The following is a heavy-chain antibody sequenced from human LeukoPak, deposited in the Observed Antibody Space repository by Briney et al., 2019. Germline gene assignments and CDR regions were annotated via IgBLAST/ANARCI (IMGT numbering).Heavy chain of an antibody. V-gene: IGHV3-23*01. CDR1: GFTFSIYD. Sequence: GGSLRLSCAASGFTFSIYDMSWVRQAPGKGLEWVSSITTSGGSTFYADSVMGRFTISRDNSKNTLYLQMNSLRAEDTAEYYCAKRGGTESFYYFYYMDVWGKGTTVTVSS. CDR3: AKRGGTESFYYFYYMDV. CDR2: ITTSGGST. J-gene: IGHJ6*03. D-gene: IGHD2-15*01.